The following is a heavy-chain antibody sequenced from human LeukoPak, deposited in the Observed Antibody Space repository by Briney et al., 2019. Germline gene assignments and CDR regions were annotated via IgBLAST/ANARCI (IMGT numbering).Heavy chain of an antibody. CDR3: TRTVASKYYIDY. V-gene: IGHV3-21*01. Sequence: GGSLRLSCAASGFTFSSYSMNWVRQAPGKGLEWVSSISSSSSYIYYADSVKGRFTISRDNAKNSLYLQMNSLRADDTAVYYCTRTVASKYYIDYWGQGTPVTVSS. J-gene: IGHJ4*02. D-gene: IGHD6-19*01. CDR2: ISSSSSYI. CDR1: GFTFSSYS.